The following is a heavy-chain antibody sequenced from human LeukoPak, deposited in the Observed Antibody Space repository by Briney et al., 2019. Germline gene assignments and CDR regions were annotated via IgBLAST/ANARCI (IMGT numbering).Heavy chain of an antibody. Sequence: ASETLSLTCTVSGYSISSGYNWGWIRQPPGKGLEWIGTLYHSDTTYYNPSLKSRVSISRDTSKNQFSLNLSSVTAADTAVYYCARVGAEANFDYWGQGTLVTVSS. CDR3: ARVGAEANFDY. J-gene: IGHJ4*02. CDR1: GYSISSGYN. D-gene: IGHD4/OR15-4a*01. V-gene: IGHV4-38-2*02. CDR2: LYHSDTT.